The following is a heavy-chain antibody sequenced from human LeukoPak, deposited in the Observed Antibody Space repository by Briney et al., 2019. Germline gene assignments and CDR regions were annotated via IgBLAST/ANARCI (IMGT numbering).Heavy chain of an antibody. CDR3: ARVMAARREDLNWFDP. J-gene: IGHJ5*02. D-gene: IGHD6-6*01. V-gene: IGHV4-39*07. Sequence: GSLRLSCAASGFTFSSYAMSWVRQAPGKGLEWIGSVYYSGNTYNPSLKSRVTISVDTSKNQFSLNLTSVNAADTAIYYCARVMAARREDLNWFDPWGQGTLVTVSS. CDR2: VYYSGNT. CDR1: GFTFSSYA.